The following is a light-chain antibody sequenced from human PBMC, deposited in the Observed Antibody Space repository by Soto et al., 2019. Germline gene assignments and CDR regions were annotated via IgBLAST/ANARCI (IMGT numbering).Light chain of an antibody. CDR3: CSYAGNHTYV. V-gene: IGLV2-11*01. Sequence: QSVLTQPRSVSGSPGQSVTISCTGTSSDVGGYIYVSWYQQHPGKAPKLMMFDVSKRPSGVPDRFSGSKSDNTASLTISGLQTEDEADYFCCSYAGNHTYVFGTGTKVTVL. CDR2: DVS. CDR1: SSDVGGYIY. J-gene: IGLJ1*01.